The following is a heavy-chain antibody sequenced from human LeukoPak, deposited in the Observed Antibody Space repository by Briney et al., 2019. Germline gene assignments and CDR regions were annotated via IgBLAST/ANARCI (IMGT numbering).Heavy chain of an antibody. J-gene: IGHJ4*02. Sequence: ASVKVSCKASGYTFTGYNLHWVRQAPGQGLEWLGWINPNTGGTNYAQKFQGRVTMTRDTSISTAYMELSRLRSDDTAVYYCARSTWIQLSPHFDYWGQGTLVTVSS. CDR1: GYTFTGYN. CDR3: ARSTWIQLSPHFDY. CDR2: INPNTGGT. D-gene: IGHD5-18*01. V-gene: IGHV1-2*02.